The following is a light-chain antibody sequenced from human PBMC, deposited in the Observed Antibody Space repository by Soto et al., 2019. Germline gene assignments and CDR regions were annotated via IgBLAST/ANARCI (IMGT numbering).Light chain of an antibody. J-gene: IGLJ2*01. CDR1: ISDVGSYNL. V-gene: IGLV2-23*01. Sequence: QSALTQPASVSGSPGQSITISCTGTISDVGSYNLVSWYQQHPGKAPKLMIYEGSKRPSGVSNRFSGSKSGNTASLTISGLHAEDEADYYCCSYAGSSTLVVFGGGTKLTV. CDR3: CSYAGSSTLVV. CDR2: EGS.